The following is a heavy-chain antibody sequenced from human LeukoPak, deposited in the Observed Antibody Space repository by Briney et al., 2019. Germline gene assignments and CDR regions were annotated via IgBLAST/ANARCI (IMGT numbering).Heavy chain of an antibody. J-gene: IGHJ4*02. CDR1: GFTVSSNY. V-gene: IGHV3-66*01. CDR3: AKPSSTSPMGDY. D-gene: IGHD2-2*01. Sequence: GGSLRLSCAASGFTVSSNYMSWVRQAPGKGLEWVSVIYSGGSTYYADSVKGRFTISRDNSKNTLYLQMNSLRAEDTAVYYCAKPSSTSPMGDYWGQGTLVTVSS. CDR2: IYSGGST.